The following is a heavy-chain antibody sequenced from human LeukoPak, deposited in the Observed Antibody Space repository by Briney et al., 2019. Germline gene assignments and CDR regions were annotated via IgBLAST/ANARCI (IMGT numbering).Heavy chain of an antibody. CDR2: IYTSGST. V-gene: IGHV4-4*07. CDR3: ARGGELEIVAHFDY. Sequence: SETLSLTCTVSGGSMNSYHWTWIRQPAGKGLEWIGRIYTSGSTNYNPSLKSRVTMSLDTSKNQFSLRLSSVTAADTAVYYCARGGELEIVAHFDYWGQGTLVTVSS. J-gene: IGHJ4*02. D-gene: IGHD5-12*01. CDR1: GGSMNSYH.